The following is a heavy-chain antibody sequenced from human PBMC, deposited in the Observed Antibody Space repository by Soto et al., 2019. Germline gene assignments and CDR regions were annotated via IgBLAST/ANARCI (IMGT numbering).Heavy chain of an antibody. CDR2: ISGRGDRT. CDR3: AKEENYGRTHAFDV. Sequence: EVRLLESGGGLVQPGGSLRLSCAAPGFSFSTYAMSWVRQAPGKGLEWVSYISGRGDRTNYADSVKGRFTISRDNSKNTLSLQMSSLRVEDTALYYCAKEENYGRTHAFDVWGQGTMVTVSP. D-gene: IGHD3-10*01. V-gene: IGHV3-23*01. CDR1: GFSFSTYA. J-gene: IGHJ3*01.